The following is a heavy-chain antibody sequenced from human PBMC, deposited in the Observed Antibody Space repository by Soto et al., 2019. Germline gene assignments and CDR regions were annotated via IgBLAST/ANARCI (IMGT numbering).Heavy chain of an antibody. CDR3: TREFYGDLDY. V-gene: IGHV3-49*04. D-gene: IGHD4-17*01. CDR1: GFTVSSNY. CDR2: IRNKAYGGTT. J-gene: IGHJ4*02. Sequence: GGSLRLSCAASGFTVSSNYMSWVRQAPGKGLEWVGFIRNKAYGGTTEYAASVKGRFTISRDDSKSIAYLQMNSLKTEDTAVYYCTREFYGDLDYWGQGTLVTVSS.